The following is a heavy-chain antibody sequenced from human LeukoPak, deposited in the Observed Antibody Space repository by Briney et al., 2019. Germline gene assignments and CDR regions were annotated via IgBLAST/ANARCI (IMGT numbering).Heavy chain of an antibody. V-gene: IGHV3-33*08. J-gene: IGHJ6*02. CDR2: IWYDGSNK. D-gene: IGHD2-15*01. CDR1: GFTFSSYG. Sequence: GGSLRPSFEPPGFTFSSYGIPWVGQAQGKGREWVAVIWYDGSNKYYADSVKGRFTISRDNSKNTLYLQMNSLRAEDTAVYYCARDIVVVVAATPLVRYYYGMDVWGQGTTVTVSS. CDR3: ARDIVVVVAATPLVRYYYGMDV.